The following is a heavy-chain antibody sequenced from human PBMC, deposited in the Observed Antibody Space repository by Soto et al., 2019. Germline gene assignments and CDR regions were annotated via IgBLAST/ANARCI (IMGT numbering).Heavy chain of an antibody. CDR1: GFTFSNYA. V-gene: IGHV3-30*18. Sequence: SLRLSCVASGFTFSNYAMHWVRQAPGKGLEWVAIVSYDGDNEYYADSVRGRFFISRDNSRNTLYLQTSSLRHEDTAVYYCAKXGGPXXCNSPXFPPEHFASWARGTQVPVSS. CDR3: AKXGGPXXCNSPXFPPEHFAS. CDR2: VSYDGDNE. J-gene: IGHJ4*02. D-gene: IGHD2-2*01.